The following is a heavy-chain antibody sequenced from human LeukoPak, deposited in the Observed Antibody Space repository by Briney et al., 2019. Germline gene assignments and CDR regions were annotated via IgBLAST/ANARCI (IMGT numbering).Heavy chain of an antibody. CDR1: GGSISSGDYY. CDR3: ARVEMATIFFDY. V-gene: IGHV4-30-2*01. CDR2: IYHSGST. J-gene: IGHJ4*02. D-gene: IGHD5-24*01. Sequence: PSETLSLTCTVSGGSISSGDYYWSWIRQPPGKGLEWIGYIYHSGSTYYNPSLKSRVTISVDRSKNQFSLKLSSVTAADTAVYYCARVEMATIFFDYWGQGTLVTVSS.